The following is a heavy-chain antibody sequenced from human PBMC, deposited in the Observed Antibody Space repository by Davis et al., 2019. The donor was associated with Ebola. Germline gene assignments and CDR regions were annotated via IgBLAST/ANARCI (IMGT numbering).Heavy chain of an antibody. CDR2: IFYSGST. Sequence: PSETLSLTCTVSGGSISSYYWSWIRQPPGKGLEWLGYIFYSGSTNYNPSLKSRVTISVDMSKNQFSLKLSSVTAADTAVYYCARGHNYAHEYWGQGTLVTVSS. V-gene: IGHV4-59*01. CDR1: GGSISSYY. D-gene: IGHD4-11*01. J-gene: IGHJ4*02. CDR3: ARGHNYAHEY.